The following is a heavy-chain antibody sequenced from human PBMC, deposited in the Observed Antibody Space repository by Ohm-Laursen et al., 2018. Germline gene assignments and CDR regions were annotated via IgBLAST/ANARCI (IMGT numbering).Heavy chain of an antibody. CDR2: ISSSGSNI. CDR3: SRDPRLLDY. J-gene: IGHJ4*02. V-gene: IGHV3-11*01. D-gene: IGHD5-18*01. CDR1: GFTFSDYY. Sequence: SLRLSCAASGFTFSDYYMTWIRQAPGKGLEWVSYISSSGSNIYYTDSVKGRFTISRDNAKNSLFLQMNSLRAEDTAVYYCSRDPRLLDYWGQGTLVTVSS.